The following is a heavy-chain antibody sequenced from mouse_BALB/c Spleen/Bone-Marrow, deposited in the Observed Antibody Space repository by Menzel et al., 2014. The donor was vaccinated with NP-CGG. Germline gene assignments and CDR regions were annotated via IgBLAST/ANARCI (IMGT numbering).Heavy chain of an antibody. D-gene: IGHD2-1*01. V-gene: IGHV3-2*02. CDR3: ARDYGNSVLYYYAMDY. CDR2: ISYSGIT. CDR1: GYSITSDYA. Sequence: EVQRVESGPGLVKPSQSLSLTCTVTGYSITSDYAWNWVQQFPGNKLEWMGYISYSGITGYNPSLKSRISIIRDTSKNQFFLQLSSVTTEDTATYLCARDYGNSVLYYYAMDYWGQGTSVTVSS. J-gene: IGHJ4*01.